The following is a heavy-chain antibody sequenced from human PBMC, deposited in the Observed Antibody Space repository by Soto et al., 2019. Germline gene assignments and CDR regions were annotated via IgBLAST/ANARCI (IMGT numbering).Heavy chain of an antibody. CDR2: IWFDGSNK. CDR3: ARAHDTSGYPYFDY. CDR1: GFTLSRYG. D-gene: IGHD3-22*01. Sequence: GGSLRLSCAASGFTLSRYGMHWVRQAPGKGLEWVAVIWFDGSNKNYADSVKGRFTVSKDNSKNTLYLQMDGLGAEDTAVYYCARAHDTSGYPYFDYWGQGTLVTVYS. J-gene: IGHJ4*02. V-gene: IGHV3-33*01.